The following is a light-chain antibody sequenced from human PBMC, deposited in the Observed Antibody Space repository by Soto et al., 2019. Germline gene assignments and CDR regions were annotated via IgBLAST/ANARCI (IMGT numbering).Light chain of an antibody. CDR2: AAS. CDR3: HQTYAKPWT. V-gene: IGKV1-39*01. J-gene: IGKJ1*01. Sequence: DTQMTQSPSSLSASVGDRVSITCRASQSISTYLNWYQQKPGMAPKVLIYAASRLQSGVPSRFSGSGSWTDFTLTIISLQPEDFASYYCHQTYAKPWTFGQGTKVEI. CDR1: QSISTY.